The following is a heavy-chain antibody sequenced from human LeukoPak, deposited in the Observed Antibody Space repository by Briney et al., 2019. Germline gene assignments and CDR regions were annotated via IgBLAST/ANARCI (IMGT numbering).Heavy chain of an antibody. V-gene: IGHV1-46*01. CDR3: AREGRGYSYGY. D-gene: IGHD5-18*01. CDR2: INPSGGST. J-gene: IGHJ4*02. CDR1: GYTFTNYN. Sequence: ASVKVSCKASGYTFTNYNMHWVRQAPGQGLEWMGIINPSGGSTSYAQKFQGRVTMTRDTATNTVYMELSSLRAEDTAVYYCAREGRGYSYGYWGQGPLVTVSS.